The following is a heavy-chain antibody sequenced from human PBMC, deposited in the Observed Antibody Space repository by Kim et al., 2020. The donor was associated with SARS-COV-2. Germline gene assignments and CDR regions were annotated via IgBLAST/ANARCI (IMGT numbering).Heavy chain of an antibody. CDR3: GKDAWLDY. Sequence: DDKSYYAESVRGRFTVSRDSATNALYVQMNDLRVDDTAVYYCGKDAWLDYWGPGTLVTVSS. D-gene: IGHD5-12*01. V-gene: IGHV3-23*01. J-gene: IGHJ4*02. CDR2: DDKS.